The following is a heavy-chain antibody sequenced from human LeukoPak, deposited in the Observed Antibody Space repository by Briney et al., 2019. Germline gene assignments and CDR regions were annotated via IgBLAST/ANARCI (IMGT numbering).Heavy chain of an antibody. J-gene: IGHJ4*02. CDR3: ARGAYPGRAAAERLYYFDY. V-gene: IGHV4-61*02. CDR1: GGSISSGSYY. CDR2: VYSSGST. Sequence: SETLSLTCTVSGGSISSGSYYWSWIRQPAGRGLEWIGRVYSSGSTNYNPSLKSRVTISVDTSKNQFSLKLRSVTAADSAVYYCARGAYPGRAAAERLYYFDYWGQGTLVTVSS. D-gene: IGHD6-13*01.